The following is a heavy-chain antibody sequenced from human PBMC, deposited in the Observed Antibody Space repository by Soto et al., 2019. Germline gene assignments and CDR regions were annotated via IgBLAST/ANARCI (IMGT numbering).Heavy chain of an antibody. Sequence: QVQLVESGGGVVQPGRSLRLSCAASGFTFSSYAMHWVRQAPGKGLEWVAVISYDGSNKYYADSVKGRFTISRDNSKNTLYLQMNSLRAEDTAVYYCARDRSYFDYWGQGTLVTVSS. V-gene: IGHV3-30-3*01. CDR2: ISYDGSNK. CDR3: ARDRSYFDY. CDR1: GFTFSSYA. J-gene: IGHJ4*02.